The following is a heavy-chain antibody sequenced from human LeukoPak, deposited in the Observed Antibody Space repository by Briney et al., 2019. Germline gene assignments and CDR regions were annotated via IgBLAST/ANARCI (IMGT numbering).Heavy chain of an antibody. V-gene: IGHV3-23*01. Sequence: GGSLRLSCAASGFTFSSFAMSWVRQAPGKGLEWVSAISGSGGSTYYADSVKGQFTISRDNSKNTLYLQMDSLRAEDTAVYYCAKVPYYDFWSGQQAFDYWGQGTLVSVSS. CDR2: ISGSGGST. CDR3: AKVPYYDFWSGQQAFDY. CDR1: GFTFSSFA. D-gene: IGHD3-3*01. J-gene: IGHJ4*02.